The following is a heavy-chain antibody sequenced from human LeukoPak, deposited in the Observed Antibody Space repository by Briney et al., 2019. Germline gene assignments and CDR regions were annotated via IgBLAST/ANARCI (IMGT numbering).Heavy chain of an antibody. J-gene: IGHJ4*02. CDR3: AAAGQWESLDFDY. Sequence: ASVKVSCKASGYTFTSYGISWVRQAPGQGLEWMGWISAYNGNTNYAQKFQERVTITRDMSTSTAYMELSSLRSEDTAVYYCAAAGQWESLDFDYWGQGTLVTVSS. D-gene: IGHD1-26*01. V-gene: IGHV1-18*01. CDR1: GYTFTSYG. CDR2: ISAYNGNT.